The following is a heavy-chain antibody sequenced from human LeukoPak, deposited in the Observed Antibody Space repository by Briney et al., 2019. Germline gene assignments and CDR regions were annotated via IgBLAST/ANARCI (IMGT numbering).Heavy chain of an antibody. J-gene: IGHJ3*02. V-gene: IGHV3-33*01. CDR3: ARDALGGGAFDI. CDR2: IWYDGSNK. Sequence: GGSLRLSCAASGFTFSSYGMHWVRQAPGKGLEWVAVIWYDGSNKYYADSVKGRFTISRDNSKNTLYLQMNSLRAEDTAVYYCARDALGGGAFDIWGQGAMVTVSS. CDR1: GFTFSSYG.